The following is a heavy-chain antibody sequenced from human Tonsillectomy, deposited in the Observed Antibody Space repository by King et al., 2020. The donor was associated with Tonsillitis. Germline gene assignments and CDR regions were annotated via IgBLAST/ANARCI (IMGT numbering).Heavy chain of an antibody. CDR3: ASEVVVVPAATFDY. J-gene: IGHJ4*02. Sequence: QLVQSGGGLVQPGGSLRLSCAASGFTFSSYSMNWVRQAPGKGLEWVSYISSSSSTIYYADSVKGRFTISRDNAKNSLYLQMNSLRAEDTAVYYCASEVVVVPAATFDYWGQGTLVTVSS. CDR2: ISSSSSTI. V-gene: IGHV3-48*01. CDR1: GFTFSSYS. D-gene: IGHD2-2*01.